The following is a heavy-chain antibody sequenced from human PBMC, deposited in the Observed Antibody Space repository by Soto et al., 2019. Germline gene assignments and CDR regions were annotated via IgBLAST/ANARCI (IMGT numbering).Heavy chain of an antibody. CDR1: GGTVSSYA. D-gene: IGHD6-13*01. CDR3: ARAGNSSSWSRPTDYNWFDP. V-gene: IGHV1-69*13. CDR2: IIPIFGTA. J-gene: IGHJ5*02. Sequence: SVKVSCKASGGTVSSYAISWVRQAPGQGLEWMGGIIPIFGTANYAQKFQGRVTITADESTSTAYMELSSLRSEDTAVYYCARAGNSSSWSRPTDYNWFDPWGQGTLVTVSS.